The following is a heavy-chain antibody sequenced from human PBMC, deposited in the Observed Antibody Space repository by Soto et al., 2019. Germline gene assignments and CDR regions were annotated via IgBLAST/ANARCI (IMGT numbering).Heavy chain of an antibody. D-gene: IGHD4-17*01. CDR3: AREDYGDYAYYYGMDV. V-gene: IGHV1-3*01. CDR2: INAGNGNT. Sequence: QVQLVQSGAEVKKPGASVKVSCKASGYTFTSYAMHSVRQAPGQRLEWMGWINAGNGNTKYSQKFQGRVTITRDTSASTAYMELSSLRSEDTAVYYCAREDYGDYAYYYGMDVWGQGTTVTVSS. J-gene: IGHJ6*02. CDR1: GYTFTSYA.